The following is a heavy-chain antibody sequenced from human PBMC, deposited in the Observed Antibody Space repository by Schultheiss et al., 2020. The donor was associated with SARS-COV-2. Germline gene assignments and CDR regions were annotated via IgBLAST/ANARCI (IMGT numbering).Heavy chain of an antibody. Sequence: ESLKISCTVSGGSISSYYWSWIRQPPGKGLEWIGSIYYSGSTYYNPSLKSRVTISVDTSKNQFSLKLSSVTAADTAVYYCSRARSSSSPLYHYYYMDVWGKGTTVTVSS. CDR2: IYYSGST. CDR3: SRARSSSSPLYHYYYMDV. CDR1: GGSISSYY. D-gene: IGHD6-6*01. V-gene: IGHV4-39*07. J-gene: IGHJ6*03.